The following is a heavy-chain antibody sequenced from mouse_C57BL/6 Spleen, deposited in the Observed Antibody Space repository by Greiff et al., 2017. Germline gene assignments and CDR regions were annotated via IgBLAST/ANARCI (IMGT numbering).Heavy chain of an antibody. CDR3: TTRGSTMITPYAMDY. CDR2: IDPENGDT. J-gene: IGHJ4*01. V-gene: IGHV14-4*01. Sequence: VQLQQSGAELVRPGASVKLSCTASGFNIKDDYMHWVKQRPEQGLEWIGWIDPENGDTEYASKFQGKATITADTSSNTAYLQLSSLTSEDTAVYYCTTRGSTMITPYAMDYWGQGTSVTVSS. D-gene: IGHD2-4*01. CDR1: GFNIKDDY.